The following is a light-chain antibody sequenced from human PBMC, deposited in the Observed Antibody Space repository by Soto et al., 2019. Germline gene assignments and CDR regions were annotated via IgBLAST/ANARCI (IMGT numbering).Light chain of an antibody. Sequence: QSVMTQPPSVSGAPGQRGTISCTGSSSNIGAGYDVHWYQRLPGTAPKLLIYGTSNRPSGVPDRFSGSKSGTSASLAITGLQAEDEADYYCQSYDSSLSGSWVFVGGTKLTVL. CDR2: GTS. J-gene: IGLJ3*02. CDR3: QSYDSSLSGSWV. CDR1: SSNIGAGYD. V-gene: IGLV1-40*01.